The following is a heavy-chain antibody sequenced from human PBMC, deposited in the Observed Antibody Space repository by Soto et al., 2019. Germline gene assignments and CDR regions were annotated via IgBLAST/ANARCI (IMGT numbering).Heavy chain of an antibody. CDR1: GFTFSSYA. CDR2: ISYDGSNK. J-gene: IGHJ4*02. CDR3: ARGHYDSSGRFDY. D-gene: IGHD3-22*01. Sequence: QVQLVESGGGVVQPGRSLRLSCAASGFTFSSYAMHWVRQAPGKGLEWVAVISYDGSNKYYADSVKGRFTIPRDNSKNTLYLQMNSLRAEDTAVYYCARGHYDSSGRFDYWGQGTLVTVSS. V-gene: IGHV3-30-3*01.